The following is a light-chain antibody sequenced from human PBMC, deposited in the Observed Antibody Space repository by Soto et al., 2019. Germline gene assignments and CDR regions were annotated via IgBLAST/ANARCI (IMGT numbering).Light chain of an antibody. V-gene: IGKV3-11*01. Sequence: EIVLTQSPATLSLSPGERATLSCRASQSVFRSLAWYQQRSGQAPRLLISDASNRATGVPARFSGSGSGTDFPLTISSLEPEDFAVYYCQQRNILPLTFGGGTKVEIK. CDR1: QSVFRS. J-gene: IGKJ4*01. CDR2: DAS. CDR3: QQRNILPLT.